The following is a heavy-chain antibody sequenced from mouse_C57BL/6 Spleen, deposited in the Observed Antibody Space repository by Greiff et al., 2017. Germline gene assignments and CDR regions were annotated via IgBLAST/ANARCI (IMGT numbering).Heavy chain of an antibody. D-gene: IGHD2-14*01. CDR2: IRNKANNHAT. V-gene: IGHV6-6*01. J-gene: IGHJ2*01. CDR1: GFTFSDAW. Sequence: EVQRVESGGGLVQPGGSMKLSCAASGFTFSDAWMDWVRQSPEKGLEWVAEIRNKANNHATYYAESVKGRFTISRDESKSSVNLQMNSLRAEDTGIYSCTSMVYDPYYFDYLGHGPTLTVSS. CDR3: TSMVYDPYYFDY.